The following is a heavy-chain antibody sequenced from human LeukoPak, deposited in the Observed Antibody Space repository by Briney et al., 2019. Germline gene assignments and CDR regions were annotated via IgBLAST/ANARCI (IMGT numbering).Heavy chain of an antibody. V-gene: IGHV4-59*12. J-gene: IGHJ4*02. CDR3: ARRPPTHLDY. CDR1: GGSISSYY. Sequence: SETLSLPFPVSGGSISSYYWSWIRPPPGKGLEWIGYIHYSGSTNYNPSLKSRVTISVDTSKNQFSLKLSSVTAADTAVYYCARRPPTHLDYWGQGTLVTVSS. CDR2: IHYSGST.